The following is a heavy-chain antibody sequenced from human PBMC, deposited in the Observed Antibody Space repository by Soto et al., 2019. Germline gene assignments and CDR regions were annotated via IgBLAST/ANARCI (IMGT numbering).Heavy chain of an antibody. CDR1: GFTFSSYW. CDR3: ARALYAPEGYFDY. D-gene: IGHD2-2*01. Sequence: QPGGSMRLSCAASGFTFSSYWMSWVRQAPGKGLEWVANIKQDGSEKYYVDSVKGRFTISRDNAKNSLYLQMNSLRAEDTAVYYCARALYAPEGYFDYWGQGTLVTVSS. CDR2: IKQDGSEK. V-gene: IGHV3-7*01. J-gene: IGHJ4*02.